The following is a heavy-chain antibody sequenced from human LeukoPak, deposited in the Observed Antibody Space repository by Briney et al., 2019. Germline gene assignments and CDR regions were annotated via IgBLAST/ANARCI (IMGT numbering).Heavy chain of an antibody. CDR3: ALSRENRYGHPYYFDY. V-gene: IGHV3-23*01. CDR2: ISGSGGNT. D-gene: IGHD1-1*01. CDR1: GFTFSSYA. J-gene: IGHJ4*02. Sequence: PGGSLRLSCAASGFTFSSYAMSWVRQAPGKGLEWVSGISGSGGNTYYADSVKGRFTISRDNSKNTLYLQMNSLRAHDTTVYYCALSRENRYGHPYYFDYWGQGTLVTVSS.